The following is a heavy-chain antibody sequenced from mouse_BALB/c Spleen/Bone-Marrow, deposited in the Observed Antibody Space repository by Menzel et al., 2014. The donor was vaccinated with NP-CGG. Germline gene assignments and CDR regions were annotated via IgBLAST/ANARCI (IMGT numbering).Heavy chain of an antibody. Sequence: EVQLVESGGGLVQPGGSRKLSCAASGFTFSSFGMHWVRQAPEKGLEWVAYISSGSSTIYYADTVKGRFTISRDNPKNTLFLQMTSLRSEDTAMYYWARGGNFAWFAYWGQGTLVTVSA. CDR3: ARGGNFAWFAY. D-gene: IGHD2-1*01. J-gene: IGHJ3*01. CDR1: GFTFSSFG. CDR2: ISSGSSTI. V-gene: IGHV5-17*02.